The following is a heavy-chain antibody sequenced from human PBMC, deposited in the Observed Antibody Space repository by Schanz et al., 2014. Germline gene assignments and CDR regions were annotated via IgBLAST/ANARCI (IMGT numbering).Heavy chain of an antibody. J-gene: IGHJ4*02. V-gene: IGHV4-59*08. CDR3: ARQGDVYRLDY. Sequence: QVQLQESGPGLVKPSETLSLTCTVSGASISFYDWNWIRQSPGKGLEWIGYIYHSGSPIYNPSLQIRVTISINQPKTQFPLKMVSVTAADTAMYFCARQGDVYRLDYWGQGTLVTVTS. D-gene: IGHD1-26*01. CDR1: GASISFYD. CDR2: IYHSGSP.